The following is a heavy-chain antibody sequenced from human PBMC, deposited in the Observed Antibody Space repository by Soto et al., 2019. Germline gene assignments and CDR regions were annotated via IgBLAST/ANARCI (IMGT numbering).Heavy chain of an antibody. CDR3: ARDRIPTGMDV. Sequence: GGSLRLSCAASGFTVSSNYMSWVRQAPGKGLEWVSVIYSGGGTYYADSVKGRFTISRDNSKNTLYLQMNSLRAEDTAVYYCARDRIPTGMDVWGQGTTVTVSS. V-gene: IGHV3-66*01. CDR1: GFTVSSNY. J-gene: IGHJ6*02. CDR2: IYSGGGT.